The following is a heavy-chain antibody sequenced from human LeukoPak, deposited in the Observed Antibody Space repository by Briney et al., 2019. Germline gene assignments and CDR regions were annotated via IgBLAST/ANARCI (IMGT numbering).Heavy chain of an antibody. CDR3: AKSDCGSDGCKLYNY. CDR1: RFTFNNYW. Sequence: PGGSLRLSCAASRFTFNNYWMSWVRQAPGKRLEWVASITDTGDATGYPESVRGRFTISRDNSQGTVWLQMNSLGAEDTAIYYCAKSDCGSDGCKLYNYWAQGTQVTVSS. CDR2: ITDTGDAT. D-gene: IGHD2-21*01. V-gene: IGHV3-23*01. J-gene: IGHJ4*02.